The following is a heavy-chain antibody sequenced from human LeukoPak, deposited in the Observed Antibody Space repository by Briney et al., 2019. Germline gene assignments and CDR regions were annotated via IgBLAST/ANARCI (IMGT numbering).Heavy chain of an antibody. V-gene: IGHV3-7*03. CDR1: GFMFSSNW. J-gene: IGHJ4*02. D-gene: IGHD5-24*01. CDR2: IKEDGTET. CDR3: AKEGRSLQTY. Sequence: GGSLRLSCAASGFMFSSNWMSWVRLAPGKGLEWVANIKEDGTETYYVDSVKGRFTISRGNAKNSLYLQMNSLRVEDTAVYYCAKEGRSLQTYWGQGTLVTVSS.